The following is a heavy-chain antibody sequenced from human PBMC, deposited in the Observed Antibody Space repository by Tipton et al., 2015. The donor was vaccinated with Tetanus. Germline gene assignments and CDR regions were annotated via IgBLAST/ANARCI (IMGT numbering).Heavy chain of an antibody. J-gene: IGHJ4*02. CDR2: LSHDGGNI. Sequence: SLRLSCVASGFTFSHFAVSWVRRAPGRGLEWVSSLSHDGGNIYYADFARGRFTISRDNSKNTLFLQMDDLRAEDTAIYYCEALRTSEDFWGQGTLVTASS. CDR1: GFTFSHFA. V-gene: IGHV3-23*01. CDR3: EALRTSEDF. D-gene: IGHD1-14*01.